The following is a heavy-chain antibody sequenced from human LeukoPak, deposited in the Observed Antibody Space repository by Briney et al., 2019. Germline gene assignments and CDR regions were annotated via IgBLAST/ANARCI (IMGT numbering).Heavy chain of an antibody. J-gene: IGHJ4*02. CDR1: GFTFSSYW. CDR2: IKQDGSEK. D-gene: IGHD3-3*01. V-gene: IGHV3-7*01. CDR3: ARARFLEWLLYFDY. Sequence: PGGSLRLSCAASGFTFSSYWMSWVRQAPGKGLEWVANIKQDGSEKYYVDSVKGRFTISRDNAKNSLYLQMNSLRAEDTAVYYCARARFLEWLLYFDYWGQGTLVTVSS.